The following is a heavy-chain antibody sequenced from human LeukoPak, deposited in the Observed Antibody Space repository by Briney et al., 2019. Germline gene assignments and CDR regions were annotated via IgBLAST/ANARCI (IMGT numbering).Heavy chain of an antibody. V-gene: IGHV1-18*01. D-gene: IGHD6-19*01. CDR2: ISAYNGNT. CDR3: ARDHAVAGTLRYFQH. CDR1: GYTFTSYG. J-gene: IGHJ1*01. Sequence: ASVKVSCKASGYTFTSYGISWVRQAPGQGLEWVGWISAYNGNTNYAQKLQGRVTMTTDTSTSTAYMELRGLRSDDTAVYYCARDHAVAGTLRYFQHWGQGTLVTVSS.